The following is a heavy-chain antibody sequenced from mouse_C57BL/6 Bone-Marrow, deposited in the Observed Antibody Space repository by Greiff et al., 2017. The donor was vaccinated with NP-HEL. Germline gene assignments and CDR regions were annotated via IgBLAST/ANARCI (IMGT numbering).Heavy chain of an antibody. CDR3: AREAYWYFDV. CDR1: GYTFTSYW. CDR2: IHPNSGST. Sequence: VQLQQSGAELVKPGASVKLSCKASGYTFTSYWMHWVKQRPGQGLEWIGMIHPNSGSTNYNEKVKSKATLTVDKSSSTAYMQLSSLTSEDSAVYYCAREAYWYFDVWGTGTTVTVSS. V-gene: IGHV1-64*01. J-gene: IGHJ1*03.